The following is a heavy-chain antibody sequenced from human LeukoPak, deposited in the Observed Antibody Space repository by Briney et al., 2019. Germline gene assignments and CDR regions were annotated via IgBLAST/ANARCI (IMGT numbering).Heavy chain of an antibody. CDR2: ISYDGSNK. CDR3: AKDEYGSGSYYGY. V-gene: IGHV3-30-3*01. J-gene: IGHJ4*02. CDR1: GFTFSSYA. D-gene: IGHD3-10*01. Sequence: PGGSLRLSCAASGFTFSSYAMHWVRQAPGKGLEWVAVISYDGSNKYYADSVKGRFTISRDNSKNTLYLQMNSLRAGDTAVYYCAKDEYGSGSYYGYWGQGTLVTVSS.